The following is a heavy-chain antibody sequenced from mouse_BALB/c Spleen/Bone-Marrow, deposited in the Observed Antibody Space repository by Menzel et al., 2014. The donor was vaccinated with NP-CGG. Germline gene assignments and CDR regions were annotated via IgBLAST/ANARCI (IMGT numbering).Heavy chain of an antibody. J-gene: IGHJ2*01. CDR3: ARGWLLRHYFDY. CDR2: INPNNGGT. CDR1: GYTFTEYT. V-gene: IGHV1-18*01. D-gene: IGHD2-3*01. Sequence: EVQLQQSGPDLVKPGASVKISCKTSGYTFTEYTMHWVKQSHVKSLEWIGGINPNNGGTSYSQKFKGKATWTVDKSSSTAYMELRSLTSEDSAVYYCARGWLLRHYFDYWGQGPTPTVSS.